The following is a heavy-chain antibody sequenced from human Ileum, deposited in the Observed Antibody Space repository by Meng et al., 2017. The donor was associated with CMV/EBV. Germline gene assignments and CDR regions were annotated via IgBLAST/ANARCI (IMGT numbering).Heavy chain of an antibody. V-gene: IGHV4-4*02. CDR2: IHDSGTT. CDR3: AKRIFGVVHLGGMDV. Sequence: SETLSLTCAVSGGSISSNNWWSWVRQPPGKGLEWIGEIHDSGTTNYNPSLESRITISLDKSKNQFSLKLSWVTAADTAVYYCAKRIFGVVHLGGMDVWGHGTTVTVSS. D-gene: IGHD3-3*01. CDR1: GGSISSNNW. J-gene: IGHJ6*02.